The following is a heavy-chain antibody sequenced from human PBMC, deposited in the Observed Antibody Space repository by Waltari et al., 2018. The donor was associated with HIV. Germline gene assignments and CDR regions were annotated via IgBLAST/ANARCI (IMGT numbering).Heavy chain of an antibody. Sequence: EVQLVESGGGLVQPGGSLRLSCAASGFTFSSYTMNWVRQAPGKGLEWVSTISGSGGRTYYADSVQGRFAISRDNSKNTLYLEMNSLRAEDTALYYCAKDRMAVAKYSFDYWGQGTLVTVSS. CDR2: ISGSGGRT. V-gene: IGHV3-23*04. D-gene: IGHD6-19*01. CDR3: AKDRMAVAKYSFDY. J-gene: IGHJ4*02. CDR1: GFTFSSYT.